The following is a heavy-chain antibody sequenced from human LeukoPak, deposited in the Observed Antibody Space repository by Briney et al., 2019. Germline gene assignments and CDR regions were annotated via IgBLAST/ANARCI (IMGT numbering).Heavy chain of an antibody. V-gene: IGHV1-3*01. CDR3: ARGAGFAEALPEY. D-gene: IGHD6-19*01. CDR2: INAGHGNT. Sequence: ASVKVSCKASGYTFTSYAMHWVRQAPGQRLEWMGWINAGHGNTKYSQKFQGRVTFTRDTSASTAYMELSSLRSEDTAVYYCARGAGFAEALPEYWGQGTLLTVSS. J-gene: IGHJ4*02. CDR1: GYTFTSYA.